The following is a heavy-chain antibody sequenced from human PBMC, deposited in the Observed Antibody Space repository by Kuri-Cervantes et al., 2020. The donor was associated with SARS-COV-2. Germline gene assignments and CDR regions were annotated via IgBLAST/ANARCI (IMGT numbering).Heavy chain of an antibody. Sequence: GESLKISCAASGFTFSSYGMHWVRQAPGKGLEWLAFIRFDGTKQYYADSVKGRFTISRDNSKNTLYLQMNSLRTDDTAVYYCAKVTVAGTSDWYDPWGQGTLVTVSS. CDR2: IRFDGTKQ. CDR3: AKVTVAGTSDWYDP. J-gene: IGHJ5*02. D-gene: IGHD6-19*01. CDR1: GFTFSSYG. V-gene: IGHV3-30*02.